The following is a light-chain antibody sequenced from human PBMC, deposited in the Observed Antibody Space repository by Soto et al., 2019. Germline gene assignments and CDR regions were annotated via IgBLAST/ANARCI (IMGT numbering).Light chain of an antibody. V-gene: IGLV2-8*01. Sequence: QSALTQPPSASGSPGQSVTISCTGTKNDIGVYDFVSWYQHHPGKAPRLIIYEVVQRPSGVPDRFSGSKSGNTASLTVSGLKAADEADYFFTSYAGRNTDVFVSGTELPVL. CDR2: EVV. J-gene: IGLJ1*01. CDR3: TSYAGRNTDV. CDR1: KNDIGVYDF.